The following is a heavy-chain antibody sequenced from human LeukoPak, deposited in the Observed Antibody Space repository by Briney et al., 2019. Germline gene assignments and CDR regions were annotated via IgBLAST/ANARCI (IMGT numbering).Heavy chain of an antibody. CDR3: ARGVKSTYYDFWSVPSLDY. D-gene: IGHD3-3*01. V-gene: IGHV4-59*07. CDR2: IFYTGNT. CDR1: GDYISNYY. Sequence: PSDTLSLTCTVSGDYISNYYWSWIRQPPGKRLEWIGYIFYTGNTNYNPSLKSRVTISLDKAKNQFSLKVNSVTAADTAVYYCARGVKSTYYDFWSVPSLDYWGQGTLFSVSS. J-gene: IGHJ4*02.